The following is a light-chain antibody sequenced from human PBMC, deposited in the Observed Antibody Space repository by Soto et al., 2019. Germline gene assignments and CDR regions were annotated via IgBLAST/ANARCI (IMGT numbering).Light chain of an antibody. Sequence: QSVLTQPPSASGTPGQRVTISCSGSSSNIGGNSVSWYQHLPGTAAKLLIYSSNKRPSGVPGRFSGSKSGTSASLAISGLLSEDAADYFCAAGDNSLNGVLFGGGTELTVL. V-gene: IGLV1-44*01. CDR1: SSNIGGNS. CDR3: AAGDNSLNGVL. CDR2: SSN. J-gene: IGLJ2*01.